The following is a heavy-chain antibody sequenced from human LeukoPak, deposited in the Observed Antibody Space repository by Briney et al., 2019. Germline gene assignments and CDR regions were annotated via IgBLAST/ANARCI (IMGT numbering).Heavy chain of an antibody. CDR2: ISAYNGNT. V-gene: IGHV1-18*04. D-gene: IGHD2-2*01. CDR3: ARDARGYCSSTSCPVAAFDI. Sequence: ASVKVSCKASGYTLTSYGISWVRQAPGQGLEWMGWISAYNGNTNYAQKLQGRVTMTADTSTSTAYMELRSLRSDDTAVYYCARDARGYCSSTSCPVAAFDIWGQGTMVTVSS. CDR1: GYTLTSYG. J-gene: IGHJ3*02.